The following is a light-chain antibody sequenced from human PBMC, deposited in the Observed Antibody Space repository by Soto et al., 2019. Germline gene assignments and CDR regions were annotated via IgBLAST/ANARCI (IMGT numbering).Light chain of an antibody. J-gene: IGKJ4*01. V-gene: IGKV3-20*01. CDR3: QQYNLSPIY. CDR1: EAINNNF. CDR2: GAS. Sequence: EIVLTQSPGALSVAPGETLSLSCRASEAINNNFVAWYQQRPGQVPRLLMYGASIRVSGVPDRISGRRSGTGFILHIASVEPEDSEVYFCQQYNLSPIYFGGGTQV.